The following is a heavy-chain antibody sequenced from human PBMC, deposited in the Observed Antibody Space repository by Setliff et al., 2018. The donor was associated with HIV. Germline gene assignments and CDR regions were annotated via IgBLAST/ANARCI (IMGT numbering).Heavy chain of an antibody. V-gene: IGHV1-46*01. Sequence: ASVKVSCKASGYTFTSYGISWVRQAPGQGLEWMGIINPSGGSTSYAQKFQGRVTMTRDTSTSTVYMELSSLRSEDTAVYYCARDHCSSSGCYEYSYYGMDVWGQGTTV. CDR1: GYTFTSYG. CDR2: INPSGGST. J-gene: IGHJ6*02. CDR3: ARDHCSSSGCYEYSYYGMDV. D-gene: IGHD2-2*01.